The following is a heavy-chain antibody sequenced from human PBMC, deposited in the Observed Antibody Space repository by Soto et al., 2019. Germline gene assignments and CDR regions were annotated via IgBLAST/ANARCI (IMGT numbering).Heavy chain of an antibody. J-gene: IGHJ6*02. Sequence: TLSLTCTVSGGSISSGDYYGSWIRQPPGKGLEWIGYIYYSGSTYYNPSLKSRVTISVDTSKNQFSLKLSSVTAADTAVYYCARGSTRARDYYGMDVWGQGTTVTVSS. CDR2: IYYSGST. CDR3: ARGSTRARDYYGMDV. D-gene: IGHD3-10*01. V-gene: IGHV4-30-4*01. CDR1: GGSISSGDYY.